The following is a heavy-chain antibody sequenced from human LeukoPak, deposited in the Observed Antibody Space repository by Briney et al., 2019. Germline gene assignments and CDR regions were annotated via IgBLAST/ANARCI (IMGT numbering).Heavy chain of an antibody. CDR2: IYHSGST. J-gene: IGHJ4*02. CDR1: GYSISSSYY. D-gene: IGHD6-19*01. V-gene: IGHV4-38-2*01. CDR3: ASSGWYGDYFDY. Sequence: PSETLSLTCAVSGYSISSSYYWGWIRQPPGKGLEWIGSIYHSGSTYYNPSLKSRVTISVDTSKNQFSLKLSSVTAADTAVYYCASSGWYGDYFDYWGQGTLVTVSS.